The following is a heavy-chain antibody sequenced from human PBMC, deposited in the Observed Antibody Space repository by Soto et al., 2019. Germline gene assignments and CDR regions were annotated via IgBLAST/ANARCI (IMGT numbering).Heavy chain of an antibody. V-gene: IGHV3-23*01. CDR1: GFTFSSYA. D-gene: IGHD2-2*01. J-gene: IGHJ2*01. CDR2: ISGSGGST. Sequence: EVQLLESGGGLVQPGGSLRLSCAASGFTFSSYAMSWVRQAPGKGLEWVSAISGSGGSTYYADSVKGRFTISRDNSKNXLHLQRNSRRAEDTAVYYCAKQYCIGTSCDWYFDLWGRGTLVTVSS. CDR3: AKQYCIGTSCDWYFDL.